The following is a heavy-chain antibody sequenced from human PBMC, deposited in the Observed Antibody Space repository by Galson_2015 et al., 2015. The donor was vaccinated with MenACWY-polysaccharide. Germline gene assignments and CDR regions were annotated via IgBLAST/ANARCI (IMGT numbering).Heavy chain of an antibody. J-gene: IGHJ4*02. CDR3: ARVEKYSGSYYVLH. CDR2: IYHSGNT. CDR1: GYSISSGYY. Sequence: SETLSLTCAVSGYSISSGYYWGWIRQPPGKGLEWIGSIYHSGNTYYNPSLKSRVTISVDTSKNQFSLKLSSVTAADTAAYYCARVEKYSGSYYVLHWGQGTLVTVSS. V-gene: IGHV4-38-2*01. D-gene: IGHD1-26*01.